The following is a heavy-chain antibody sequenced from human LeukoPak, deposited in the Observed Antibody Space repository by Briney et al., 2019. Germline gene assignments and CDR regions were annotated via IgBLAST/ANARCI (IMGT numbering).Heavy chain of an antibody. CDR2: ISWNSGSI. CDR3: AKDHRPSIVVAGLFDY. V-gene: IGHV3-9*01. D-gene: IGHD6-19*01. Sequence: PGGSLRLSCAASGFTFSSYWMSWVRQAPGKGLEWVSGISWNSGSIGYADSVKGRFTISRDNAKNSLYLQMNSLRAEDTAFYYCAKDHRPSIVVAGLFDYWGQGTLVTVSS. CDR1: GFTFSSYW. J-gene: IGHJ4*02.